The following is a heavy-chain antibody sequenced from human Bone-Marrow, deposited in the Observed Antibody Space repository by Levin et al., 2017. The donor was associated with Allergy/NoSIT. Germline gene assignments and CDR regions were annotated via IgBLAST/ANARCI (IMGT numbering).Heavy chain of an antibody. CDR2: ISGYSGHT. CDR3: ARDVFERMFFGVVTPSDY. D-gene: IGHD3-3*01. J-gene: IGHJ4*02. CDR1: GYIFPSYG. Sequence: VASVKVSCKASGYIFPSYGISWVRQAPGQGLDWMGWISGYSGHTNYAQKFQDRVNMTTDTSTSTAYMELRSLRSDDTAVYYCARDVFERMFFGVVTPSDYWGQGSLVTVSS. V-gene: IGHV1-18*01.